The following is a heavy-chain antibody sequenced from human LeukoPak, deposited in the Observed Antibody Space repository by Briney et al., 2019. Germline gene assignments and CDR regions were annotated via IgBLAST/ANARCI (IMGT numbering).Heavy chain of an antibody. J-gene: IGHJ4*02. Sequence: PGGPLRLSCEASGFTFTNYGMSWVRQAPGKGLEWVSVISGRGGRTDYADSVKGRFTISRDNAKNSLYLQMNSLRAEDTAVYYCARATVVSPNYWGQGTLVTVSS. CDR3: ARATVVSPNY. V-gene: IGHV3-23*01. CDR2: ISGRGGRT. D-gene: IGHD4-23*01. CDR1: GFTFTNYG.